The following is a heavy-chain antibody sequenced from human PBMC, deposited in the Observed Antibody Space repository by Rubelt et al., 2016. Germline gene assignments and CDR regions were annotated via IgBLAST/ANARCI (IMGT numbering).Heavy chain of an antibody. V-gene: IGHV3-23*01. CDR1: GFTFNTYA. Sequence: LESGGGLVQPGGSLRLSCATSGFTFNTYAMIWVRQAPGKGLEWVSHISGSGPTTYYAESVRGRFAISTDSSKNTLFLQMNSLRAEDTAVYYCAKGLTVTSLIDNWGQGTLVSVSS. CDR3: AKGLTVTSLIDN. J-gene: IGHJ4*02. CDR2: ISGSGPTT. D-gene: IGHD4-23*01.